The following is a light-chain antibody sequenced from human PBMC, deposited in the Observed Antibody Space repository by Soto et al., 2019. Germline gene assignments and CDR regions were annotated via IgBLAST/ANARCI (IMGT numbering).Light chain of an antibody. Sequence: QSALTQPPSASGSPGQSVTISCTGTSSDVGGYTYVSWYQQHPGKAPKLMIYEVTKRPSGVPDRFSGSKSGNTASLTVSWLQAEDEADYYCSSYAGSTNVVFGGGTKLTVL. V-gene: IGLV2-8*01. CDR2: EVT. CDR3: SSYAGSTNVV. CDR1: SSDVGGYTY. J-gene: IGLJ2*01.